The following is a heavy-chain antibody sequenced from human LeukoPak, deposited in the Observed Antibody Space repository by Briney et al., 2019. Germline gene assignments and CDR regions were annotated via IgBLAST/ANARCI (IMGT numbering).Heavy chain of an antibody. CDR1: GFTFSNAW. CDR2: LKRKTDGRTT. D-gene: IGHD2-15*01. V-gene: IGHV3-15*01. J-gene: IGHJ6*03. Sequence: GGSLRLSCAGSGFTFSNAWLSWVRQAPGKGLEWVGRLKRKTDGRTTEYAARGRGRFPIYRDDSKHTVSLQTNSQKTEDTAVHYCTTVKQLQSWYSCGTYRYYYYMDVWGKGTTVTVSS. CDR3: TTVKQLQSWYSCGTYRYYYYMDV.